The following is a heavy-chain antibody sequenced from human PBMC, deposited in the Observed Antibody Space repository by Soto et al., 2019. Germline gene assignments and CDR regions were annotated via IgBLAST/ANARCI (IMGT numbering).Heavy chain of an antibody. J-gene: IGHJ4*02. CDR1: GFSFSNYE. CDR2: ISSGGDTI. Sequence: GGSLRLSCAASGFSFSNYEMNWVRQAPGKGLEWVADISSGGDTIHYADSVRGRFTVSRDNARNSLSLQMNTLRVEDTALYYCARDRAAGGYWGQGTLVTVSS. CDR3: ARDRAAGGY. D-gene: IGHD6-13*01. V-gene: IGHV3-48*03.